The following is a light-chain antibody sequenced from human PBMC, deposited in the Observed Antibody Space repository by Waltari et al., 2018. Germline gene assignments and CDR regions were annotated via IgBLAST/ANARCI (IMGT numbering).Light chain of an antibody. CDR3: QQYNEWPPIST. Sequence: EIVVTQSPATLSVSPGEGATLSCRASETIKTNVAWYQQKPGQAPRLLIYDASTRATGIPARFSGSGSGTEFTLTISSLQSEDFAIYFCQQYNEWPPISTFGQGTNLEIK. CDR2: DAS. V-gene: IGKV3-15*01. CDR1: ETIKTN. J-gene: IGKJ2*01.